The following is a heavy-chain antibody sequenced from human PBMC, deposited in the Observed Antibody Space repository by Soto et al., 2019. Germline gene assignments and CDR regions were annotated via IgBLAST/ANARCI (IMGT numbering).Heavy chain of an antibody. Sequence: GGSLRLSCAASGFTFSSYAMSWVRQAPGKGLEWVSALSGSGGSTYYADSVKGRFTISRDNSKNTLSLQMNSLRAEDTAIYYCGRDGYSSVGSCYLNYWGKGTLVTVSS. V-gene: IGHV3-23*01. J-gene: IGHJ4*02. CDR3: GRDGYSSVGSCYLNY. CDR1: GFTFSSYA. D-gene: IGHD2-15*01. CDR2: LSGSGGST.